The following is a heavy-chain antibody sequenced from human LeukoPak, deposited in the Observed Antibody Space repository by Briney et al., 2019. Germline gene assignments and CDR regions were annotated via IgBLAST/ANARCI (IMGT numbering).Heavy chain of an antibody. CDR1: GFTISSDW. Sequence: GETLRLSCAASGFTISSDWMSWVCQGPGKGLERVGNIKNDGSGRYYVDSVKGRFTLPGDNAKNSLYLQMNSLRAEDTAVYYCARGPLGYCSGGSCYQPFDCWGQGTLVTVSS. J-gene: IGHJ4*02. V-gene: IGHV3-7*01. CDR2: IKNDGSGR. CDR3: ARGPLGYCSGGSCYQPFDC. D-gene: IGHD2-15*01.